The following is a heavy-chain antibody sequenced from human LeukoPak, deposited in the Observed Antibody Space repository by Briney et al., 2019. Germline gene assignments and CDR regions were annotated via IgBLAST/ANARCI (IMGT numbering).Heavy chain of an antibody. CDR1: GFIFDDYA. V-gene: IGHV3-9*01. J-gene: IGHJ4*02. Sequence: GGSLRLSCAGSGFIFDDYAMHWVRQAPGKGLEWVSGISWNSGSIGYADSVKGRFTISRDNAKSSLFRGEDTAFYYCAKAYYYDSSGYIDYWGQGTLVTVSS. CDR2: ISWNSGSI. D-gene: IGHD3-22*01. CDR3: AKAYYYDSSGYIDY.